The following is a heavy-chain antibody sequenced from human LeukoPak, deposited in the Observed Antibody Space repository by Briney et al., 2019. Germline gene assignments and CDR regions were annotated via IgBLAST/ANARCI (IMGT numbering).Heavy chain of an antibody. V-gene: IGHV4-39*07. J-gene: IGHJ4*02. D-gene: IGHD6-13*01. Sequence: SETLSLTCTVSGGSISSDSYFWGWIRQPPGKGLEWIATIYYSGSTYYNPSLKSRVTISVDTSKNQFSLKLSSMTAADTAVYYCARVRGVDSSSWYPYYFDYWGLGTLITVSS. CDR2: IYYSGST. CDR1: GGSISSDSYF. CDR3: ARVRGVDSSSWYPYYFDY.